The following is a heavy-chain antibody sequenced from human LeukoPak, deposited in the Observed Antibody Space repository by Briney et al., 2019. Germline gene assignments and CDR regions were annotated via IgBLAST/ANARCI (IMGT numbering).Heavy chain of an antibody. D-gene: IGHD1-14*01. CDR2: IYHSGST. Sequence: PSETLSLTCAVSGGSISSSNWWSWVRQPPGKGLEWIGEIYHSGSTNYNPSLKSRVTISVDKSKNQFSLKLSSVTPEDTAVYYCARDTGVRPRVAHFDYWGQGTLVTVSS. CDR1: GGSISSSNW. V-gene: IGHV4-4*02. J-gene: IGHJ4*02. CDR3: ARDTGVRPRVAHFDY.